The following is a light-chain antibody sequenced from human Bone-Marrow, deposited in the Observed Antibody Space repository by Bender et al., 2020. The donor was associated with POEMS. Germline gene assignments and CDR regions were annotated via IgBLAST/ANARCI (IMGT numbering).Light chain of an antibody. Sequence: LTQPASVSGSPGQSITISCTGTNSNVGGYNLVSWFQQHPGKAPKLIIYEGSKRPSGVSNRFSGSKSGNTASLRISGLQAEDEADYYCCSYAGSSTPWVFGGGTKLTVL. J-gene: IGLJ3*02. CDR3: CSYAGSSTPWV. V-gene: IGLV2-23*01. CDR2: EGS. CDR1: NSNVGGYNL.